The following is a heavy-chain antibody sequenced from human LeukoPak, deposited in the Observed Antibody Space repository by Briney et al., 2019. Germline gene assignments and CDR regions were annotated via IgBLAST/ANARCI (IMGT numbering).Heavy chain of an antibody. Sequence: GGSLRLSCAASGFTFSSYSMNWVRQAPGKGLEWISYISGTSSTIYYADSVKGRFTISRDNAKNSLYLQMNSLTAEDTAVYYCAKTRGTYNAYYYYMDVWGKGTTVTVSS. CDR1: GFTFSSYS. V-gene: IGHV3-48*01. D-gene: IGHD1-26*01. J-gene: IGHJ6*03. CDR2: ISGTSSTI. CDR3: AKTRGTYNAYYYYMDV.